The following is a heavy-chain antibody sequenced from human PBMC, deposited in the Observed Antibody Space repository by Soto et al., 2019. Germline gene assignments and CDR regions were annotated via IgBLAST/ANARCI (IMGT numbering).Heavy chain of an antibody. CDR2: IYHSGAT. CDR3: ARAVGYCSGGSCHGLDY. Sequence: SETLSLTCAVSGGSISSSNWWNWVRQHPGKGLEWIGEIYHSGATNYNPSLNSRVTISVDKSKNQFSLKLSSVTAAETAVYYCARAVGYCSGGSCHGLDYWGQGTLVTVSS. D-gene: IGHD2-15*01. CDR1: GGSISSSNW. V-gene: IGHV4-4*02. J-gene: IGHJ4*02.